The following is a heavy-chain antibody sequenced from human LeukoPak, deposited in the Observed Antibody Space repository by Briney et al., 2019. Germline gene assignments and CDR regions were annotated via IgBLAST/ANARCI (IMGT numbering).Heavy chain of an antibody. D-gene: IGHD3-22*01. Sequence: GGSLRLSCVASGFIFTNYAMTWVRQAPGKGLEWVSAISGSGGGTYYADYVKGRFTISRDNSKNTLYLQVNSLRAEDTAVYYCAKYRGLRYYDDWGQGTLVTVSS. CDR3: AKYRGLRYYDD. CDR2: ISGSGGGT. J-gene: IGHJ4*02. CDR1: GFIFTNYA. V-gene: IGHV3-23*01.